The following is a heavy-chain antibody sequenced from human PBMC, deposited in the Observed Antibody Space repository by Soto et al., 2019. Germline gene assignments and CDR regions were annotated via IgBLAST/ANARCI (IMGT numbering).Heavy chain of an antibody. CDR1: GYTFTSYA. CDR2: INAGNGNT. V-gene: IGHV1-3*01. J-gene: IGHJ4*02. CDR3: ARPECSGGSCYPAV. D-gene: IGHD2-15*01. Sequence: ASVKVSCKASGYTFTSYAMHWVRQAPGQRLEWMGWINAGNGNTKYSQKFQGRVTITRDTSASTAYMELSSLRSEDTAVYYCARPECSGGSCYPAVWGQGTLVTVSS.